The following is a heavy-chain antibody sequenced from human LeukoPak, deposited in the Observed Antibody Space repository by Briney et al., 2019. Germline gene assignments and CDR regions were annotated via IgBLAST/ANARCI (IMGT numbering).Heavy chain of an antibody. CDR1: GYTFTSYG. Sequence: ASVKVSCKASGYTFTSYGISWVRQAPGQGREWMGWISAYNGNTNYAQKLQGRVTMTTDTSTSTAYMELRSLRSDDTAVYYCARDPEYRIAVAGKRGRYFDYWGQGTLVTVSS. V-gene: IGHV1-18*01. J-gene: IGHJ4*02. CDR3: ARDPEYRIAVAGKRGRYFDY. D-gene: IGHD6-19*01. CDR2: ISAYNGNT.